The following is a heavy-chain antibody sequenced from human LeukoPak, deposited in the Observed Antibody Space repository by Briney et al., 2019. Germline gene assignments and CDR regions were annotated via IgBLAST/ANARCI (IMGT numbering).Heavy chain of an antibody. CDR1: GFTFSSYE. CDR2: ISSSGSTI. V-gene: IGHV3-48*03. Sequence: GGSLRLSCAASGFTFSSYEMNWVRQAPGKGLEWVSYISSSGSTIYYADSVKGRFTISRDNAKNSLYLQMNSLRAEDTAVYYCAKRDFNMGYYYMDVWGKGTTVTISS. CDR3: AKRDFNMGYYYMDV. J-gene: IGHJ6*03. D-gene: IGHD3-10*01.